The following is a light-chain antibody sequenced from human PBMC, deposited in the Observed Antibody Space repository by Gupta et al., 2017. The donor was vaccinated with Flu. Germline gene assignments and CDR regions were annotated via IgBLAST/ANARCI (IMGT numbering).Light chain of an antibody. Sequence: DIQMTQYPSSLSASVGDRVTITCRASQTFSDYLNWFQQKPGKAPKLLIYDASKFLSGVPPRFSGRGSGTEFTLTISRMLPEDFATYYSQHRDTTPYTFGQGTKLEIK. J-gene: IGKJ2*01. CDR1: QTFSDY. CDR3: QHRDTTPYT. V-gene: IGKV1-39*01. CDR2: DAS.